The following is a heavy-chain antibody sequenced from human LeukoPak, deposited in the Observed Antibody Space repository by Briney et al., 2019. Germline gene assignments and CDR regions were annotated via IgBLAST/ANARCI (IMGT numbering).Heavy chain of an antibody. Sequence: GGSPRLSCAASGFTFSSSAMTWVRQAPGKGLEWVSLISGSGGNTYYADSVKGRFTISRDNSKNTLYLQMNSLRAEDTAVYYCAKDIQCTYWGQGTLVTVSS. CDR2: ISGSGGNT. CDR1: GFTFSSSA. CDR3: AKDIQCTY. V-gene: IGHV3-23*01. D-gene: IGHD2-21*01. J-gene: IGHJ4*02.